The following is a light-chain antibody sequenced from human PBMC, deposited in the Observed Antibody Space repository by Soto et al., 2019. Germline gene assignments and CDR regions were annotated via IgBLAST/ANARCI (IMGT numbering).Light chain of an antibody. CDR2: GAS. CDR1: QSVSSSF. CDR3: QQYDSSPWT. V-gene: IGKV3-20*01. J-gene: IGKJ1*01. Sequence: EIVLTQSPGTLSLSPGERATLSCMASQSVSSSFLAWYQQKPGQAPRLLIYGASNRATGIPDRFSGSGSGTDFTLTISRLEPEDFAVYYCQQYDSSPWTFGQGTKVEIE.